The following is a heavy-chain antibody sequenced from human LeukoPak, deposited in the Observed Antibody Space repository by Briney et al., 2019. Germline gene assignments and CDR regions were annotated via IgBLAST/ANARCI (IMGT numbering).Heavy chain of an antibody. CDR3: AKDHEDSSGYSFDY. J-gene: IGHJ4*02. CDR2: ISWDGGST. V-gene: IGHV3-43*01. Sequence: GGSLRLSCAASGFTFDDYTMHWVRQAPGKGLEWVSLISWDGGSTYYADSVKGRFTISRDNSKNSLYLQMNSLRTEDTALYYCAKDHEDSSGYSFDYWGQGTLVTVSS. D-gene: IGHD3-22*01. CDR1: GFTFDDYT.